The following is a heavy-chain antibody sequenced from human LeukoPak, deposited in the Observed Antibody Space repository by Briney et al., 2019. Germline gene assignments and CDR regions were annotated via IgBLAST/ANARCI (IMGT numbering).Heavy chain of an antibody. Sequence: SETLSLTCAVSGYSISSGYYWGWIRQPPGKGVEWIGSIYHSGSTYYNPSLKSRVTISVDTSKNQFSLKLSFVTAADTAVYYCASGLWFGELLSFSWGQGTLVTVSS. D-gene: IGHD3-10*01. CDR2: IYHSGST. CDR3: ASGLWFGELLSFS. CDR1: GYSISSGYY. V-gene: IGHV4-38-2*01. J-gene: IGHJ5*02.